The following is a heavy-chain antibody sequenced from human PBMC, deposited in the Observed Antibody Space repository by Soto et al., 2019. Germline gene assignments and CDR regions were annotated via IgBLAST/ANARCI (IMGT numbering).Heavy chain of an antibody. Sequence: GESLKISCKGSGYSFTIYWINWVRQMPGKGLEWMGRIDPSDSYSNYSPSFQGHVTISADKSISTAYLQWSSLKASDTAIYYCARRGGTTYFDYWGQGTLVTVYS. CDR2: IDPSDSYS. V-gene: IGHV5-10-1*01. D-gene: IGHD1-1*01. CDR3: ARRGGTTYFDY. CDR1: GYSFTIYW. J-gene: IGHJ4*02.